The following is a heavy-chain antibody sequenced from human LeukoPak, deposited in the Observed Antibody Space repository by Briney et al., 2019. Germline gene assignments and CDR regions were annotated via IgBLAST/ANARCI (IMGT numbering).Heavy chain of an antibody. J-gene: IGHJ4*02. CDR1: GFTFTDYA. CDR2: ISAGGGTT. CDR3: ARISFGDLGGYYFDY. V-gene: IGHV3-23*01. D-gene: IGHD3-10*01. Sequence: GGSLRLSCVASGFTFTDYALAWVRQAPGKGLDWVSRISAGGGTTYYADSVKDRFTISRENSKNTVYLQMSSLRAEDTARYYCARISFGDLGGYYFDYWGQGNLVTVSS.